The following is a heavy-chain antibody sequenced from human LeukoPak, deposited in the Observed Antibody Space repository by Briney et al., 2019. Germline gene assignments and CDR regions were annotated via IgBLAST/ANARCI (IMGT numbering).Heavy chain of an antibody. Sequence: ASVKVSCKASGYSFTSYGISWVRQAPGQGLEWMGWVITHDVNTKYAQKLQGRLTLTTDTSTSTAYMELRSLRSDDTAVYYCARDLGYCSSTNCDTFDYWGQGTLVTVSS. CDR1: GYSFTSYG. D-gene: IGHD2-2*01. CDR3: ARDLGYCSSTNCDTFDY. CDR2: VITHDVNT. V-gene: IGHV1-18*01. J-gene: IGHJ4*02.